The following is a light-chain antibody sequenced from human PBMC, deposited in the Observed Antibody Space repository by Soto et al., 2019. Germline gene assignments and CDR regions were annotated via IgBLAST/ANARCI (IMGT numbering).Light chain of an antibody. J-gene: IGKJ5*01. Sequence: PGESATLLCRASQFVSSRSLAWYQQKLGQAPRLLIYGASNRATGIAGRFSASGSGTDFTLTITPLEPEDFAVYFCQQYANSPITFGQGTRLEIK. CDR3: QQYANSPIT. CDR2: GAS. V-gene: IGKV3-20*01. CDR1: QFVSSRS.